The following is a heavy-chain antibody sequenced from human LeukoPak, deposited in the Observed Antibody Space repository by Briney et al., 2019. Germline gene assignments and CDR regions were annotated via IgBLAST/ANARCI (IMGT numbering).Heavy chain of an antibody. J-gene: IGHJ5*02. CDR2: IYYSGST. V-gene: IGHV4-39*07. CDR3: ARELERRYHWFDP. D-gene: IGHD1-1*01. CDR1: GGSISSSSYY. Sequence: SGTLSLTCTVSGGSISSSSYYWGWIRQPPGKGLEWIGSIYYSGSTYYNPSLKSRVTMSVDTSKNQFSLKLSSVTAADTAVYYCARELERRYHWFDPWGQGTLVTVSS.